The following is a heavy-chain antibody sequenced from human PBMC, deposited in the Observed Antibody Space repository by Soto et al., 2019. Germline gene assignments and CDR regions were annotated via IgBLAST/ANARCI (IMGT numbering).Heavy chain of an antibody. J-gene: IGHJ5*02. V-gene: IGHV4-30-2*01. CDR1: TGSVSSGTYS. CDR3: ARDSRTGCSSTDCYMS. Sequence: SETLSLTCTVSTGSVSSGTYSWSWVRQPPGKGLEWIGYIYYSGTTYYTPSLKSRLTMSMDRANDHFSLNLTPVTAADTATYYCARDSRTGCSSTDCYMSWGRGILVTVSS. D-gene: IGHD2-2*01. CDR2: IYYSGTT.